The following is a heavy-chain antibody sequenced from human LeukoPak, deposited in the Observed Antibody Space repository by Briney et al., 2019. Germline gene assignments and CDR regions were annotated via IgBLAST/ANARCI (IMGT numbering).Heavy chain of an antibody. CDR2: IYSSGST. V-gene: IGHV4-4*07. D-gene: IGHD4-23*01. Sequence: SETLSLTCTASGGSINSYYWSWIRQPAGKGLKWIGRIYSSGSTNYNPSLKSRVSMSVDTSKNQFSLKLTSVTAADTAVYYCARGGKATVVTMWGQGILVTVSS. CDR3: ARGGKATVVTM. CDR1: GGSINSYY. J-gene: IGHJ4*02.